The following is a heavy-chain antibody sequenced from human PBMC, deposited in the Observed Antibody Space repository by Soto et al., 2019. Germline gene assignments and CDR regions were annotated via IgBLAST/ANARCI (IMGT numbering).Heavy chain of an antibody. V-gene: IGHV3-30*18. Sequence: QVQLVESGGGVVQPGRSLRLSCAASGFTFSSYGMHWVRQAPGKGLEWVAVISYDGSNKYYADSVKGRFTISRDNSKNTLYLQMNSLRAEDTAVYYCAKARDYDSSGYHYWGQGTLVTVSS. CDR3: AKARDYDSSGYHY. D-gene: IGHD3-22*01. J-gene: IGHJ4*02. CDR1: GFTFSSYG. CDR2: ISYDGSNK.